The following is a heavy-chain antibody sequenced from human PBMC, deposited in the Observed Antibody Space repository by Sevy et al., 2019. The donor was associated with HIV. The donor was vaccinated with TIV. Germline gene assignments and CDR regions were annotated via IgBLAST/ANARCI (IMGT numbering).Heavy chain of an antibody. V-gene: IGHV3-23*01. J-gene: IGHJ3*02. CDR3: AKDLWGIWELWGGDAFDI. CDR1: GFTFSSYA. CDR2: ISGSGGST. D-gene: IGHD1-26*01. Sequence: GGSLRLSCAASGFTFSSYAMSWVRQAPGKGLEWVSAISGSGGSTYYADSVKGRFTVSRDNSKNTLYLQMNSLRAEDTAVYYCAKDLWGIWELWGGDAFDIWGQGTMVTVSS.